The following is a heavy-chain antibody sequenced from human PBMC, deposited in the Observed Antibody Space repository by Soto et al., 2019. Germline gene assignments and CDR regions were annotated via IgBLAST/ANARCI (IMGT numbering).Heavy chain of an antibody. D-gene: IGHD4-4*01. CDR2: IYSDGST. Sequence: ASGLSVSSNYMSWVRQAPGKGLEWVSIIYSDGSTYYAGSVEGRFAVSRDNSKNTLYLQMDSLRAEDTAVYYCARAPTVTTNYDSWGQGTLVTVSS. J-gene: IGHJ4*02. CDR3: ARAPTVTTNYDS. CDR1: GLSVSSNY. V-gene: IGHV3-53*01.